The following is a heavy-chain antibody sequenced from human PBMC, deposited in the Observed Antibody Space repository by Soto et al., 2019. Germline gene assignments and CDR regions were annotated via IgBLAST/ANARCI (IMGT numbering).Heavy chain of an antibody. J-gene: IGHJ4*02. CDR1: GFSFSIYA. D-gene: IGHD3-22*01. CDR3: AKDPASHDSSAQFDS. CDR2: ISGGGGST. Sequence: EVQLLESGGRLVQPGGSLRLSCAASGFSFSIYAMNWVRQAPGKGLEWVSGISGGGGSTYHADSVKGRFTISRDNSKNTLYLQMTSLRAENTAVYHCAKDPASHDSSAQFDSWGQGTLVTVSS. V-gene: IGHV3-23*01.